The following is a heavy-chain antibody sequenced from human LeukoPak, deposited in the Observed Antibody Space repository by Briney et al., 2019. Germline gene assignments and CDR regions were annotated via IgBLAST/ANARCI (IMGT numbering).Heavy chain of an antibody. Sequence: GASVKVSCKASGGTFTSYAISWVRQAPGQGLEWMGGIIPIFGTANYAQKFQGRVTITADESTSTAYMELSSLRSEDTAVYYCATLDTPRGYSYGYWGQGTLVTVSS. V-gene: IGHV1-69*01. CDR3: ATLDTPRGYSYGY. J-gene: IGHJ4*02. CDR1: GGTFTSYA. D-gene: IGHD5-18*01. CDR2: IIPIFGTA.